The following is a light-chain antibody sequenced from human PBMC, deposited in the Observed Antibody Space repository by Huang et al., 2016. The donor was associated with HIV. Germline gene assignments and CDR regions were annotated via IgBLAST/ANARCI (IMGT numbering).Light chain of an antibody. CDR1: QSVLFNYNNKKY. V-gene: IGKV4-1*01. CDR2: WAS. J-gene: IGKJ4*01. Sequence: DIVMTQSPDSLAVSLCERATINCKSNQSVLFNYNNKKYLTWYQQKPGQPPKLLIYWASTREAGVPDRFSGSGAGTDFTLTISSLQADDVAVYYCQQYYTTPLTFGGGTRVEIK. CDR3: QQYYTTPLT.